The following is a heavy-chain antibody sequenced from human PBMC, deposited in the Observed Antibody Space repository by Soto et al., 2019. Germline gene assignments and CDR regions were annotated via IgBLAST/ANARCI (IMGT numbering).Heavy chain of an antibody. J-gene: IGHJ4*02. V-gene: IGHV4-34*01. Sequence: SETLSLTCAVYGGSFSGYYWSWIRQPPGKGLEWIGEINHSGSTNYNPSLKSRVTISVDTSKNRFSLKLSSVTAADTAVYYCARLWFGELSFDYWGQGTLVTVSS. CDR3: ARLWFGELSFDY. CDR1: GGSFSGYY. D-gene: IGHD3-10*01. CDR2: INHSGST.